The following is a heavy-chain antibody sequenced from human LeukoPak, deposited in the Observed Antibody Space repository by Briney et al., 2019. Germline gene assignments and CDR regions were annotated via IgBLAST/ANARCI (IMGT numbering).Heavy chain of an antibody. J-gene: IGHJ4*02. Sequence: SETLSLTCTVSGGSISSYYWSWIRQPPGKGLEWIGEINHSGSTNYNPSLKSRVTISVDTSKNQFSLKLSSVTAADTAVYYCARGTMTTVTYYFDYWGQETLVTVSS. CDR3: ARGTMTTVTYYFDY. V-gene: IGHV4-34*01. D-gene: IGHD4-17*01. CDR1: GGSISSYY. CDR2: INHSGST.